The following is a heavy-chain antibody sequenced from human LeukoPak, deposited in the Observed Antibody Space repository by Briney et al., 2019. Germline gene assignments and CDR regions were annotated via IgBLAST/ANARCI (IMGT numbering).Heavy chain of an antibody. CDR2: IYSGGST. V-gene: IGHV3-53*01. D-gene: IGHD6-19*01. CDR1: GFTVSSNY. Sequence: GGSLRLSCAASGFTVSSNYMSWVRQAPGKGLEWVSVIYSGGSTYYADSVKGRFTISRDNSKNTLYLQMNSLRAEDTAVYYCAKDRDSSGWYGYFDYWGQGTLVTVSS. J-gene: IGHJ4*02. CDR3: AKDRDSSGWYGYFDY.